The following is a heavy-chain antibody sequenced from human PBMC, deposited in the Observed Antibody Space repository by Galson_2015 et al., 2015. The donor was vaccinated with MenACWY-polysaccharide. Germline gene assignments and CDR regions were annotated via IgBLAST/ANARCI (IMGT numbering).Heavy chain of an antibody. CDR1: GFSFRTYW. Sequence: SLSLSCAASGFSFRTYWMFWVRQAPGKGLEWVANIKEDGSEKYYVDSVKGRFTISRDNAKNSLYLQMNSLRAEDTAVYYCARDRGGRSGIDYWGQGTLVTVSS. CDR3: ARDRGGRSGIDY. CDR2: IKEDGSEK. J-gene: IGHJ4*02. D-gene: IGHD3-10*01. V-gene: IGHV3-7*03.